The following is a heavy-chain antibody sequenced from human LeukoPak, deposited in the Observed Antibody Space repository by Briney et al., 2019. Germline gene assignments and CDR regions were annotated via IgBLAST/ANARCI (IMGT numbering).Heavy chain of an antibody. Sequence: GGSLRLSCAASGFTFSSYAMHWVRQAPGKGLEWVAVISYDGSNKYYADSVKGRFTISRDNSKNTLYLQMNSLRAEDTAVYYCARAGVRVTLEWLLMYYFDYWGQGTLVTVSS. V-gene: IGHV3-30-3*01. J-gene: IGHJ4*02. D-gene: IGHD3-3*01. CDR1: GFTFSSYA. CDR3: ARAGVRVTLEWLLMYYFDY. CDR2: ISYDGSNK.